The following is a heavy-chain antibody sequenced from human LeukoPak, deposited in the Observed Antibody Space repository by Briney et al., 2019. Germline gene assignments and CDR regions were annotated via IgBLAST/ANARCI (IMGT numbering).Heavy chain of an antibody. Sequence: SVKVSCKASGGTFSRYAISWVRQAAGQGLEWMGGILPIFGTANYAQKLQGSVTITTDESTSTAYMELSSLRSEDTAVYYWARDPPYSQIDYWGRGTLVTVSS. CDR3: ARDPPYSQIDY. V-gene: IGHV1-69*05. J-gene: IGHJ4*02. CDR1: GGTFSRYA. CDR2: ILPIFGTA. D-gene: IGHD4-11*01.